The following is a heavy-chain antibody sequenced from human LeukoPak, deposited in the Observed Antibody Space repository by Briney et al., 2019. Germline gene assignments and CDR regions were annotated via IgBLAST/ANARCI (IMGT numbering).Heavy chain of an antibody. CDR1: GFTFGDYA. V-gene: IGHV3-49*04. CDR3: TRPIYDSGTYYFDY. D-gene: IGHD3-10*01. J-gene: IGHJ4*02. CDR2: IRRRASGGTT. Sequence: PGGSLRLSCTVSGFTFGDYAMSWVRQAPGKGLEWISLIRRRASGGTTEIAASVKGRFTISRDDSKSIAYLQMSSLKTEDTAVYYCTRPIYDSGTYYFDYWGQGTLVTVSS.